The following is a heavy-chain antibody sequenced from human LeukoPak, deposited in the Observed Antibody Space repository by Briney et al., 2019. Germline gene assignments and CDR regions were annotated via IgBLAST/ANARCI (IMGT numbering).Heavy chain of an antibody. CDR2: IYYSGST. Sequence: SSETLSLTCTVSGGSISSYYWSWIRQPPGKGLEWIGYIYYSGSTNYKPSLKSRVTISVDTSKNQFSLNLNSVTAADTAVYYCARGGRDFYDYWGQGTLVTVSS. CDR1: GGSISSYY. V-gene: IGHV4-59*01. CDR3: ARGGRDFYDY. J-gene: IGHJ4*02.